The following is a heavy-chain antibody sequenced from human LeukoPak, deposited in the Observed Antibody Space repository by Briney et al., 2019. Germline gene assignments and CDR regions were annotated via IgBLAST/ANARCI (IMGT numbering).Heavy chain of an antibody. CDR1: GFIFSRYS. CDR2: ISGTSRTI. Sequence: PGGSLRLSCAASGFIFSRYSMNWVGQAPGKEVEGIAYISGTSRTISYADSVKGRLTTARDNAKRSLYLQNNNLRDDDTAVYSCARDRYGGYERHYWPQKTRHSVSS. J-gene: IGHJ4*02. V-gene: IGHV3-48*02. D-gene: IGHD5-18*01. CDR3: ARDRYGGYERHY.